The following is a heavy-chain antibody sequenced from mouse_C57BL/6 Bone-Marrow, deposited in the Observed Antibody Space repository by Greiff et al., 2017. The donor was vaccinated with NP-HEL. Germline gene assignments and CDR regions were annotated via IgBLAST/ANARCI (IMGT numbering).Heavy chain of an antibody. CDR1: GYTFTSYG. D-gene: IGHD1-1*01. Sequence: VQRVESGAELARPGASVKLSCKASGYTFTSYGISWVKQRTGQGLEWIGEIYPRSGNTYYNEKFKGKATLTADKSSSTAYMELRSLTSEDSAVYFCARYGGRRYAMDYWGQGTSVTVSS. CDR2: IYPRSGNT. J-gene: IGHJ4*01. CDR3: ARYGGRRYAMDY. V-gene: IGHV1-81*01.